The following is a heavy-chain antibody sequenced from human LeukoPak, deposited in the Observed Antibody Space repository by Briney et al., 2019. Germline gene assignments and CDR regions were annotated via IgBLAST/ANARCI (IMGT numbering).Heavy chain of an antibody. V-gene: IGHV3-23*01. CDR2: ISGSGVST. Sequence: PGGSLRLSCAASGFIFTSYGLSWVRQAPGKGLEWVSSISGSGVSTYHADSVKGRFTISRDNSKNTLYLQMNSLGAEDTAVYYCAKGLENSWYSGNDYWGQGTLVTVSS. J-gene: IGHJ4*02. D-gene: IGHD2-15*01. CDR1: GFIFTSYG. CDR3: AKGLENSWYSGNDY.